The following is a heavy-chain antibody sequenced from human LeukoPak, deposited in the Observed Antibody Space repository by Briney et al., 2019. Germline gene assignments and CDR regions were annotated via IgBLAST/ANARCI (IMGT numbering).Heavy chain of an antibody. CDR3: ARAHPTIFGVVIISWFDP. CDR1: GGTFSSYA. D-gene: IGHD3-3*01. CDR2: IIPIFGTA. Sequence: SVKVSCKASGGTFSSYAISWVRQAPGQGLEWMGGIIPIFGTANYAQKFQGRVTITTDESTSTAYMELSSLRSEDTAVYYCARAHPTIFGVVIISWFDPWGQGTPVTVSS. J-gene: IGHJ5*02. V-gene: IGHV1-69*05.